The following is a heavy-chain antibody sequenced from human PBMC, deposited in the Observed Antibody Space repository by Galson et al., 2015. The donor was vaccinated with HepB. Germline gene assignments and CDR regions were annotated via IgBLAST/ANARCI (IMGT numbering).Heavy chain of an antibody. CDR1: GFTFDDYA. Sequence: SLRLSCAASGFTFDDYAMHWVRQAPGKGLEWVSGISWNSGSIGYADSVKGRFTISRDNAKNSLYLQMNSLRAEDTALYYCAKGYSYGDYYYYYMDVWGKGTTVTVSS. CDR2: ISWNSGSI. D-gene: IGHD5-18*01. J-gene: IGHJ6*03. V-gene: IGHV3-9*01. CDR3: AKGYSYGDYYYYYMDV.